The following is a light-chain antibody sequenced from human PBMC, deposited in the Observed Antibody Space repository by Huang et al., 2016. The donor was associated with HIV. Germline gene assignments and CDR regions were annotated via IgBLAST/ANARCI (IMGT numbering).Light chain of an antibody. CDR3: QQRSNWPRALT. V-gene: IGKV3-11*01. Sequence: EIVLTQSPATLSLSPGERATLSCRASQSVGSYLAWYQQKPGQAPRLLIYDASNRATGIPARFSGSGSGTDFTLTISSLEPEDFVVYDCQQRSNWPRALTFGGGTKVEIK. J-gene: IGKJ4*01. CDR2: DAS. CDR1: QSVGSY.